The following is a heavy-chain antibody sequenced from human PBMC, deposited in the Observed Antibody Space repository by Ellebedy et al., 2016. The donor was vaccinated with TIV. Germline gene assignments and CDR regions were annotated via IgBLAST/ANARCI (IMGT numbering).Heavy chain of an antibody. CDR1: GFSFGSYW. Sequence: GGSLRLSCAASGFSFGSYWMLWVRQRPGKGLEWVSRIKADGSAITYPDSVRGRFTISRDNAKNSLSLQMNNLGGEDTAVYYCARGGVVAGADYWGQGTLVTVSS. CDR3: ARGGVVAGADY. J-gene: IGHJ4*02. CDR2: IKADGSAI. D-gene: IGHD6-19*01. V-gene: IGHV3-74*03.